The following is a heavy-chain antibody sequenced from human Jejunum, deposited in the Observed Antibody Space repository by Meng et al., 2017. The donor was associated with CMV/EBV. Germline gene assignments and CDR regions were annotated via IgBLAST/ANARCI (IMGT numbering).Heavy chain of an antibody. V-gene: IGHV3-23*01. CDR2: ISGSGGST. CDR3: VRDISGIGVDDGY. Sequence: EVQLLESGGGLVEPGGSLRLSCAAVGFTFSSYAMSWVRQAPGKGLEWVSLISGSGGSTYYADSVKGRFTISRDNSKNTLYLQMNSLRAGDTAVYYCVRDISGIGVDDGYWGQGTLVTVSS. J-gene: IGHJ4*02. CDR1: GFTFSSYA. D-gene: IGHD6-19*01.